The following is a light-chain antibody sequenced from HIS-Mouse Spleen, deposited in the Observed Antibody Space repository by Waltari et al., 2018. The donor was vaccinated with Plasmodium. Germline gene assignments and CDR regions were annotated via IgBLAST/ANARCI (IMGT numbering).Light chain of an antibody. Sequence: SYELTQPPSVSVSPGQTARITCSGDALPKNYAYWYQQKSGQAPGLVIYEDSKRPSGIPERFSGANSGTMATLTISGAQVEDEADYYGYSTDSSGNHRVFGGGTKLTVL. J-gene: IGLJ3*02. CDR2: EDS. CDR3: YSTDSSGNHRV. CDR1: ALPKNY. V-gene: IGLV3-10*01.